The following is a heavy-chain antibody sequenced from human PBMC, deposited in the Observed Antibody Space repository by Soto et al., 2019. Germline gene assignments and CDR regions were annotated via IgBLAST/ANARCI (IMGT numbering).Heavy chain of an antibody. CDR2: TIPLFGTA. J-gene: IGHJ6*01. Sequence: QVQLVQSGAEVKKPGSSVNVSCQASGDTFTMYSITWVRQAPGQGLGWMGATIPLFGTANYAQKFQGRVTITADKSTSTVYMDLSRLRSDDTAVYYCAQIRVFGVLGGSNYNYGMDVWGLGTTVTVSS. D-gene: IGHD3-3*01. V-gene: IGHV1-69*06. CDR3: AQIRVFGVLGGSNYNYGMDV. CDR1: GDTFTMYS.